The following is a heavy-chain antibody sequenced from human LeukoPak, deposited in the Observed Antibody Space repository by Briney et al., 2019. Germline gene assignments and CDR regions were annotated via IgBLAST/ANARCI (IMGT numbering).Heavy chain of an antibody. V-gene: IGHV1-18*04. J-gene: IGHJ6*03. CDR3: ARDPSPLDYIRAYYYMDV. Sequence: ASAKVSGNASGYTFTSYGIIGVRQATGQGPKGMGWISAYNCHTNYTQKLQGRVTMTTDRCTSTAYMELRGLRSDDTAVYYCARDPSPLDYIRAYYYMDVWGKGTTVTVSS. CDR1: GYTFTSYG. CDR2: ISAYNCHT. D-gene: IGHD4-11*01.